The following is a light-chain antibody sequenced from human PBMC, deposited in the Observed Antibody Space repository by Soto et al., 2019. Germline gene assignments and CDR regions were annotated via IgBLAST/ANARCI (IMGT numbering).Light chain of an antibody. Sequence: QSVLTQPPSVSGAPGQRVTISCTGSSSNIGAGYDVHWYQQLPGTAPKLLIYGNSNRPSGVPDRFSGSKSGTSASLAITGLQAEDEADYYCQSYASSLSGRGVFGAGTKLTVL. CDR2: GNS. V-gene: IGLV1-40*01. J-gene: IGLJ1*01. CDR1: SSNIGAGYD. CDR3: QSYASSLSGRGV.